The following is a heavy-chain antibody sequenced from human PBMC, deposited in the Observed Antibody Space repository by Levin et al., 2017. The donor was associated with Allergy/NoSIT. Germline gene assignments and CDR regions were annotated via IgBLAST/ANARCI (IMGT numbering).Heavy chain of an antibody. CDR2: ISGSGGST. Sequence: GESLKISCAASGFTFSSYALGWVRQAPGKGLEWVSAISGSGGSTYYADSVKGRFTISRDNSKNTLYLQMNSLRAEDTAVYYCAKVLAAGYYFDVWGQGTTVTVSS. CDR1: GFTFSSYA. J-gene: IGHJ6*03. V-gene: IGHV3-23*01. CDR3: AKVLAAGYYFDV. D-gene: IGHD6-25*01.